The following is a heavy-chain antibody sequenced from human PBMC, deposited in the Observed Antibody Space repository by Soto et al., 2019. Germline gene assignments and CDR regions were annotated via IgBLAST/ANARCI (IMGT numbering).Heavy chain of an antibody. D-gene: IGHD6-19*01. CDR3: ARGRYSSGWYKYGMDV. Sequence: QVQLVQSGAEVKKPGSSVKVSCKASGGTFSSYAISWVRQAPGQGLEWMGGIIPIFGTANYAQKFQGRVTITADESTSTAYMELSSLRSEDTAVYYCARGRYSSGWYKYGMDVWGQGTKVTVSS. J-gene: IGHJ6*02. CDR2: IIPIFGTA. CDR1: GGTFSSYA. V-gene: IGHV1-69*01.